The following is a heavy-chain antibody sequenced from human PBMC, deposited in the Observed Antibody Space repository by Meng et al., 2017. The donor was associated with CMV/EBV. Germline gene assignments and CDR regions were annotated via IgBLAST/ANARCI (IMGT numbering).Heavy chain of an antibody. CDR1: GFTFSSYS. J-gene: IGHJ5*02. CDR3: AKGGGRMVRDNWFDP. CDR2: IRYDGSNK. D-gene: IGHD3-10*01. Sequence: GGSLRLSCAASGFTFSSYSMNWVRQAPGKGLEWVAFIRYDGSNKYYADSVKGRFTISRDNSKNTLYLQMNSLRAEDTAVYYCAKGGGRMVRDNWFDPWGQGTLVTVSS. V-gene: IGHV3-30*02.